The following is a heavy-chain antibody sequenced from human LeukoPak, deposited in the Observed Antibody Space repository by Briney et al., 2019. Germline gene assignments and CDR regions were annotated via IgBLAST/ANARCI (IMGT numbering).Heavy chain of an antibody. CDR1: GGTFSSYA. CDR3: ARRRSNNWFDP. J-gene: IGHJ5*02. Sequence: ASVKVSCKASGGTFSSYAISWVRQAPGQGLEWMGWINPNSGGTNYAQKFQGRVTMTRDTSISTAYMELSRLRSDDTAVYYCARRRSNNWFDPWGQGTLVTVSS. CDR2: INPNSGGT. V-gene: IGHV1-2*02.